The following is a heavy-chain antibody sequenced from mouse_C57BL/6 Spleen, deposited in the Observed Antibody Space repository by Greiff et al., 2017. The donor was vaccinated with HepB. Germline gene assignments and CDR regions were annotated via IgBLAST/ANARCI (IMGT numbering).Heavy chain of an antibody. V-gene: IGHV3-6*01. CDR2: ISYNGSN. CDR3: ASPVYYDYDVGFAY. D-gene: IGHD2-4*01. CDR1: GYSITSGYY. J-gene: IGHJ3*01. Sequence: EVQRVESGPGLVKPSQSLSLTCSVTGYSITSGYYWNWIRQFPGNKLEWLGYISYNGSNNYNPSLKNRISITRDTSKNQFFLKLNSVTTEDTATYYCASPVYYDYDVGFAYWGQGTLVTVSA.